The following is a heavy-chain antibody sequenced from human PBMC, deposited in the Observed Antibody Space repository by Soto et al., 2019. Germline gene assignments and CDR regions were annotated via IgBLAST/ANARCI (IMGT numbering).Heavy chain of an antibody. CDR1: GGTFSSYA. D-gene: IGHD5-12*01. CDR2: IIPIFGTA. V-gene: IGHV1-69*13. J-gene: IGHJ5*02. CDR3: ARGRDGYTTRWFDP. Sequence: GASVKVSCKASGGTFSSYAISWVRQAPGQGLEWMGGIIPIFGTANYARKFQGRVTITADESTSTAYMELSSLRSEDTAVYYCARGRDGYTTRWFDPWGQGTLVTVSS.